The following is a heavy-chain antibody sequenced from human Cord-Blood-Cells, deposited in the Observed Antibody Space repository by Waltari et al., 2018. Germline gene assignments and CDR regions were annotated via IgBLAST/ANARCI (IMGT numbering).Heavy chain of an antibody. J-gene: IGHJ5*02. D-gene: IGHD3-10*01. CDR3: ARHEGMWFDP. Sequence: QLQLQESGPGLVKPSETLSLTCTVSGGAISSSIYYWGWIRQPPGKGLEWIGSIYYSGSTYYNPSLKSRVTISVDTSKNQFSLKLSSVTAADTAVYYCARHEGMWFDPWGQGTLVTVSS. CDR2: IYYSGST. CDR1: GGAISSSIYY. V-gene: IGHV4-39*01.